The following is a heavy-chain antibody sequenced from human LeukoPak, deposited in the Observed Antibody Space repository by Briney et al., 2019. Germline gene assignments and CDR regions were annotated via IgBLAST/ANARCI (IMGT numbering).Heavy chain of an antibody. J-gene: IGHJ4*02. D-gene: IGHD3/OR15-3a*01. CDR1: GGSVTSSPYY. V-gene: IGHV4-39*01. CDR2: IYYSGST. Sequence: SETLSLTCTVSGGSVTSSPYYWGWIRQPPEKGLEWIGSIYYSGSTYYNPSLKSRVTISVDTSKNQVSLKLISVTAADTAVYYCARQTGSGLFILPGGQGTLVTVSS. CDR3: ARQTGSGLFILP.